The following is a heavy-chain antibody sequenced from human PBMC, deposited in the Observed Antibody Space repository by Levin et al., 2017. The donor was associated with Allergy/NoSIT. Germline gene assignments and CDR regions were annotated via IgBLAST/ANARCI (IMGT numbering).Heavy chain of an antibody. V-gene: IGHV3-23*01. Sequence: ASVKVSCAASGFTFSSYAMSWVRQAPGKGLEWVSAISGSGGSTYYADSVKGRFTISRDNSKNTLYLQMNSLRAEDTAVYYCAKARWYYDSSGYPPHYFDYWGQGTLVTVSS. D-gene: IGHD3-22*01. J-gene: IGHJ4*02. CDR1: GFTFSSYA. CDR2: ISGSGGST. CDR3: AKARWYYDSSGYPPHYFDY.